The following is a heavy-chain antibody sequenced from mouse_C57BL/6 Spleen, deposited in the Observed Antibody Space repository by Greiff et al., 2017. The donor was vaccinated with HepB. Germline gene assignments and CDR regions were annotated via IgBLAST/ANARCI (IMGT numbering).Heavy chain of an antibody. Sequence: VQLQESGAELVKPGASVKISCKASGYAFSSYWMNWVKQRPGKGLEWIGQIYPGDGDTNYNGKFKGKATLTADKSSNTAYMQLSSLTTVDSAVYFCARDYGSPFAYWGQGTLVTVSA. CDR3: ARDYGSPFAY. V-gene: IGHV1-80*01. J-gene: IGHJ3*01. D-gene: IGHD1-1*01. CDR2: IYPGDGDT. CDR1: GYAFSSYW.